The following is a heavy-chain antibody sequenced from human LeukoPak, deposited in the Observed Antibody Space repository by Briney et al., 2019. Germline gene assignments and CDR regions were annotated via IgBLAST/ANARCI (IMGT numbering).Heavy chain of an antibody. Sequence: SETLSLTCTVSGGSISSYYWSWIRQPAGKGLEWIGRIYTSGSTNYNPSLKSRVTMSVDTSKNQFSLKLSSVTAADTAVYYCARGPEEYCGGDCYSFDYWGQGTLVTVSS. J-gene: IGHJ4*02. D-gene: IGHD2-21*02. CDR2: IYTSGST. CDR3: ARGPEEYCGGDCYSFDY. CDR1: GGSISSYY. V-gene: IGHV4-4*07.